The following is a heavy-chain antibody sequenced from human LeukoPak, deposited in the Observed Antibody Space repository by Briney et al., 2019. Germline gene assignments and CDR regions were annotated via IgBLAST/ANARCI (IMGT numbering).Heavy chain of an antibody. Sequence: AGGSLRLSCAASGFTFSNAWMSWVRQAPGKGLEWVGRIKSKTDGGTTDYAAPVKGRFTILRDDSKNTLYLQMNSLKTEDTAVYYCTTDERYSSSQAWVYFDYWGQGTLVAVSS. CDR3: TTDERYSSSQAWVYFDY. CDR1: GFTFSNAW. V-gene: IGHV3-15*01. D-gene: IGHD6-13*01. CDR2: IKSKTDGGTT. J-gene: IGHJ4*02.